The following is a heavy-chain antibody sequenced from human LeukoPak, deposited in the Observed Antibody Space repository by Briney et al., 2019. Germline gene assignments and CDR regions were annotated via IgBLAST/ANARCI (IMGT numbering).Heavy chain of an antibody. CDR3: ARDGYSSSSFPPFDY. D-gene: IGHD6-6*01. CDR2: IIPIFGTA. Sequence: SVMVSCKASGGIFSSYAICWVRQAPGQWLEWMGGIIPIFGTANYAQKFQGRVTITADESASTAYMELSSLRSEDTAVYYCARDGYSSSSFPPFDYWGQGTLVTVSS. CDR1: GGIFSSYA. J-gene: IGHJ4*02. V-gene: IGHV1-69*13.